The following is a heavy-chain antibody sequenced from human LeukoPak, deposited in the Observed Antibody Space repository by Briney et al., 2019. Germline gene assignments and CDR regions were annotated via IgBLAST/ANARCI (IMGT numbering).Heavy chain of an antibody. V-gene: IGHV3-30*18. J-gene: IGHJ6*03. Sequence: GRSLRLSCAASGFTFSSYGMHWVRQAPGKGLEWVAVISYDGGNKYYADSVKGRFTISRDNSKNTLYLQMNSLRAEDTAVYYCAKGAGTGYYYYYYMDVWGKGTTVTVSS. D-gene: IGHD6-19*01. CDR3: AKGAGTGYYYYYYMDV. CDR1: GFTFSSYG. CDR2: ISYDGGNK.